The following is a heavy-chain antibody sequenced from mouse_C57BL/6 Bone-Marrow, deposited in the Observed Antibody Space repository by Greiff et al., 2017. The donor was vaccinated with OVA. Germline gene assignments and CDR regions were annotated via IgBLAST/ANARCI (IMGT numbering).Heavy chain of an antibody. Sequence: EVQVVESGGDLVKPGGSLKLSCAASGFTFSSYGMSWVRQTPDKRLEWVATISSGGSYTYYPDSVKGRFTISRDNAKNTLYLQMSSLKSEDTAMYYCARSYYGSAYWGQGTLVTVSA. CDR3: ARSYYGSAY. V-gene: IGHV5-6*01. J-gene: IGHJ3*01. CDR2: ISSGGSYT. CDR1: GFTFSSYG. D-gene: IGHD1-1*01.